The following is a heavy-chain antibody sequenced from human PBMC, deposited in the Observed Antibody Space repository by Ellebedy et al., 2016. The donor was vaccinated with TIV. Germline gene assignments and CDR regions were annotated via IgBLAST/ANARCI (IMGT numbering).Heavy chain of an antibody. CDR2: INNDGSRT. D-gene: IGHD3-9*01. CDR3: ARQFDQPAR. J-gene: IGHJ4*02. CDR1: GFTFSSHW. V-gene: IGHV3-74*01. Sequence: PGGSLRLSCAASGFTFSSHWMHWVRQAPGKGLVWISSINNDGSRTRYADSVQGRFTISRDNAKNTLYLEMSSLRVDDTAVYYCARQFDQPARWGQGTLVIVSS.